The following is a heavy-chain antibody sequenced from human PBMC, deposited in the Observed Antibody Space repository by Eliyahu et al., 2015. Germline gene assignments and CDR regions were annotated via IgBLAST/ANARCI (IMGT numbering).Heavy chain of an antibody. CDR2: INTHPGNP. J-gene: IGHJ4*02. V-gene: IGHV7-4-1*02. CDR1: GYTFTNYA. Sequence: QVQLVQSGSELKKPGASVKVSCKASGYTFTNYAMNWVRQAPGQGLEWMGWINTHPGNPSYVQAFTGRFVFSLDTSVSTAYLQISSLKAEDTAVYYCAKNGDYGDFDYWGQGTLVTVSS. D-gene: IGHD4-17*01. CDR3: AKNGDYGDFDY.